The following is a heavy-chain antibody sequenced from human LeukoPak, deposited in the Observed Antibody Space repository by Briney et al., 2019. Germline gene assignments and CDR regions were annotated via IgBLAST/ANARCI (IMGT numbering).Heavy chain of an antibody. V-gene: IGHV1-24*01. J-gene: IGHJ3*02. CDR3: ATGASGYGAFDI. CDR2: FDPEDGET. Sequence: EASLKVSCKVSGYTLTELSMHWVRQAPGKGLEWMGGFDPEDGETIYAQKFQGRVTMTEDTSTDTAYMELSSLRSEDTAVYYCATGASGYGAFDIWGQGTMVTVSS. CDR1: GYTLTELS. D-gene: IGHD3-22*01.